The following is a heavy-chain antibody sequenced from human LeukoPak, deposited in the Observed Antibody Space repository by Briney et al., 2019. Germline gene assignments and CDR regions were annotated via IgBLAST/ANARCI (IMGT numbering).Heavy chain of an antibody. CDR1: GYTFTGYY. Sequence: GASVKVSCKASGYTFTGYYIHWVRQAPGQGLEWMGWISPVSGGTNYPQKFQGRVTMTRDTSISTAYMELSTLRSDDTGVYYCAPTRPQDYFDYWGQGTLVTVSS. V-gene: IGHV1-2*02. CDR2: ISPVSGGT. CDR3: APTRPQDYFDY. J-gene: IGHJ4*02.